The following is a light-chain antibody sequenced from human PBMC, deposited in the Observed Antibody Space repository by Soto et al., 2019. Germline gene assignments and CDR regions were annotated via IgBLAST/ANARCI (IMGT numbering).Light chain of an antibody. CDR3: CSYAGSSTSLVV. Sequence: QSALTQPASVSGSPGQSITISCTGTSSDVGSYNLVSWYQQHPGKAPKLMIYEVSKRPSGVSNRFSGSKPGNTASLTISGLQAEDEADYYCCSYAGSSTSLVVFGGGTKLTVL. CDR1: SSDVGSYNL. J-gene: IGLJ2*01. V-gene: IGLV2-23*02. CDR2: EVS.